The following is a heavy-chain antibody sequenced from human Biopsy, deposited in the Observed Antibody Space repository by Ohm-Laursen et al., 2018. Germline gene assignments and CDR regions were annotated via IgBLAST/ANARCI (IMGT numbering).Heavy chain of an antibody. V-gene: IGHV4-39*01. J-gene: IGHJ4*02. Sequence: SQTLSLTCTVSGGSISNNNYYWGWIRQPPGKGLEWIGSIFYRGGTHYKPSLKSRVNISVYTSKNQLSLNLNSVTAADTAVYYCARDYDTSGYYYVSWGQGTLVTVSS. CDR2: IFYRGGT. D-gene: IGHD3-22*01. CDR1: GGSISNNNYY. CDR3: ARDYDTSGYYYVS.